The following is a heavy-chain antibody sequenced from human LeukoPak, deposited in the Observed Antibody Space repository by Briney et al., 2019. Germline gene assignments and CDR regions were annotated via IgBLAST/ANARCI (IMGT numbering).Heavy chain of an antibody. CDR1: GFTFSNYI. J-gene: IGHJ6*03. V-gene: IGHV3-30*04. CDR3: AKDSQVSVVVPAAGFYYYYMDV. D-gene: IGHD2-2*01. CDR2: ILENGSNQ. Sequence: PGGSLRLSCAASGFTFSNYIMHWVRQAPGKGLDWVAVILENGSNQYYADSVKGRFTISRDNSKNTLYLQMNSLRAEDTAVYYCAKDSQVSVVVPAAGFYYYYMDVWGKGTTVTISS.